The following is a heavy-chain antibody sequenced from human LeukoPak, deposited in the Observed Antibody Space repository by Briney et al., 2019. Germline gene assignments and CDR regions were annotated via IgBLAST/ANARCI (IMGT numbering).Heavy chain of an antibody. Sequence: PGGSLRLSCAASGFIVSSNYMTWVRQAPGEGMEWVSVIHNDGSTYYTDSVKGRFTISRDNSKNTLYLKMNSLRVEDTAVYYCAVLARDYWGQGTLVTVSS. V-gene: IGHV3-53*01. CDR2: IHNDGST. CDR3: AVLARDY. CDR1: GFIVSSNY. J-gene: IGHJ4*02. D-gene: IGHD3-3*02.